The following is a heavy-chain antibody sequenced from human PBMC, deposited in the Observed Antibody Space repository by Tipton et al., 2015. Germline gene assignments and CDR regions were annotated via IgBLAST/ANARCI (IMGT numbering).Heavy chain of an antibody. CDR2: IYYSGST. Sequence: TLSLTCTVSGGSINSGGYYWSWIRQPPGKGLEWLGYIYYSGSTYYNPSLKSRVTISGDTSKNQFSLKLSSVTAADTAVYYCVRRPLRYYYGMDVWGQGTTVTVSS. J-gene: IGHJ6*02. V-gene: IGHV4-31*03. CDR3: VRRPLRYYYGMDV. CDR1: GGSINSGGYY.